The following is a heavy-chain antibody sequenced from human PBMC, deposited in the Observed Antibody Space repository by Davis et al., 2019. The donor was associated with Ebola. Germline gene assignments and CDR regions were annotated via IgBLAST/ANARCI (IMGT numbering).Heavy chain of an antibody. CDR2: LGTSVDT. J-gene: IGHJ3*02. D-gene: IGHD1-26*01. CDR1: GFIFSSYV. CDR3: AKDTSNIWFDI. V-gene: IGHV3-23*01. Sequence: GGSLRLSCAASGFIFSSYVMSWVRQAPGKGLEWVSTLGTSVDTYYAESVKGRFTISRDNSKNTLYLQMNGLRVEDTAIYYCAKDTSNIWFDIWGQGTMVTVSS.